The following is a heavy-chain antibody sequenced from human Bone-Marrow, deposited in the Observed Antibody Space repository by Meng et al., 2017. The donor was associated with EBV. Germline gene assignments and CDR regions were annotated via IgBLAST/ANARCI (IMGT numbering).Heavy chain of an antibody. J-gene: IGHJ4*02. V-gene: IGHV1-69*01. D-gene: IGHD4-23*01. CDR3: ARGPQVIRWDY. CDR1: GGTFSSYA. CDR2: IIPIFGTA. Sequence: VQLVSAWAEVKKAGSSVKVPCKASGGTFSSYAISWGRQAPGQGLEWMGGIIPIFGTANYAQKFQGRVTITADESTSTAYMELSSLRSEDTAVYYCARGPQVIRWDYWGQGTLVTVSS.